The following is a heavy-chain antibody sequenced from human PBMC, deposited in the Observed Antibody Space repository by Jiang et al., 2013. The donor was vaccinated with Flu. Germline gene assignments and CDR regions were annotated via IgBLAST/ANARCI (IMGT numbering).Heavy chain of an antibody. CDR2: ISSSGSTI. CDR3: ARDRSRTPYYYDSSGYFFDY. J-gene: IGHJ4*02. Sequence: RLSCAASGFTFSSYEMNWVRQAPGKGLEWVSYISSSGSTIYYADSVKGRFTISRDNAKNSLYLQMNSLRAEDTAVYYCARDRSRTPYYYDSSGYFFDYWGQGTLVTVSS. D-gene: IGHD3-22*01. CDR1: GFTFSSYE. V-gene: IGHV3-48*03.